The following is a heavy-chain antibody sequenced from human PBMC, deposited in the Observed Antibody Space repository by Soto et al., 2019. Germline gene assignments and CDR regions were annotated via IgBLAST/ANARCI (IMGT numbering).Heavy chain of an antibody. CDR3: VKDQYYDFWSGYLSDSTLGLEYGMDV. J-gene: IGHJ6*02. CDR2: ISSNGGST. V-gene: IGHV3-64D*08. D-gene: IGHD3-3*01. Sequence: EVQLVESGGGLVQPGGSLRLSCSASGFTFSSYAMHWVRQAPGKGLEYVSAISSNGGSTYYADSVKGRFTISRDNSKNTLYLQMSSLRAEDTAVYYCVKDQYYDFWSGYLSDSTLGLEYGMDVWGQGTTVTVSS. CDR1: GFTFSSYA.